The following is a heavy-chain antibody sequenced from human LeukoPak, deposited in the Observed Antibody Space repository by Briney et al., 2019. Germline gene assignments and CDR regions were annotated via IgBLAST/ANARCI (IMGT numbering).Heavy chain of an antibody. CDR1: GGSISSYY. CDR3: ARDYDDDYVGAFDI. D-gene: IGHD4-17*01. Sequence: SETLSLTCTVSGGSISSYYWSWIRQPPGKGLEWIGYMYYSGITNYNPSLKSRITMSVDTSKNQFSLKLSSVTAADTAVYYCARDYDDDYVGAFDIWGQGTMVTVSS. CDR2: MYYSGIT. V-gene: IGHV4-59*12. J-gene: IGHJ3*02.